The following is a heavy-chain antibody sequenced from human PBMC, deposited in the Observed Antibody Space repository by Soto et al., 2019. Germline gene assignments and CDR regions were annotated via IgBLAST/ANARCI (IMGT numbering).Heavy chain of an antibody. J-gene: IGHJ6*02. CDR3: AREGQAPYYYYGMDV. CDR1: GYTFTNYG. CDR2: ISGYNGNT. V-gene: IGHV1-18*01. Sequence: QVQLVQSGAEVKKPGASVTVSCKASGYTFTNYGFSWVRQAPGQGLEWMGGISGYNGNTKYAEKFQNRVTMTTDTSTNTAHMELRSLRSDDTAVYYCAREGQAPYYYYGMDVWGQGTAVTVSS.